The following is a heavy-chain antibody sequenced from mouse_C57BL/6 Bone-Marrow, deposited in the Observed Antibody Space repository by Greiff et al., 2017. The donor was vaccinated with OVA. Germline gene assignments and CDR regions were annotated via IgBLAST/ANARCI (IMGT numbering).Heavy chain of an antibody. V-gene: IGHV14-4*01. CDR2: IDPENGDT. J-gene: IGHJ3*01. D-gene: IGHD1-1*01. CDR3: TPFTTVPY. Sequence: SGAELVRPGASVKLSCTASGFNIKDDYMHWVKQRPEQGLEWIGWIDPENGDTEYASKFQGKATITADTSSNTAYLQLSSLTSEDTAVYYCTPFTTVPYWGQGTLVTVSA. CDR1: GFNIKDDY.